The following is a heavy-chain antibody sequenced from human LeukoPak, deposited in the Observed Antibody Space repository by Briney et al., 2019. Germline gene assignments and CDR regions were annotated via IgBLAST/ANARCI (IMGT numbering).Heavy chain of an antibody. D-gene: IGHD3-3*01. J-gene: IGHJ4*02. V-gene: IGHV4-59*11. CDR2: IYYSGST. CDR1: GDSISSHY. CDR3: ARDGYDFWSGYHSFDY. Sequence: SETLSLTCTVSGDSISSHYWRWIRQPPGKGLEWIGYIYYSGSTNYNHSLKSRVTISVDTSKNQFSLKLSSVTAADTAVYYCARDGYDFWSGYHSFDYWGQGTLVTVSS.